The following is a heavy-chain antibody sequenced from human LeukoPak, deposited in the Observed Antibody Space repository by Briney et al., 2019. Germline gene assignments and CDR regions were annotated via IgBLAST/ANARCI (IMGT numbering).Heavy chain of an antibody. CDR1: GGSISSGGYY. V-gene: IGHV4-31*03. J-gene: IGHJ3*02. D-gene: IGHD2-8*01. CDR2: IYYSGST. CDR3: ARVLMVYRDAFDI. Sequence: PSQTLSLTCTVSGGSISSGGYYWRWIRQHPGKGLEWIGYIYYSGSTYYNPSLKSRVTISVDTSKNQFSLKLSSVTAADTAVYYCARVLMVYRDAFDIWGQGTMVTVSS.